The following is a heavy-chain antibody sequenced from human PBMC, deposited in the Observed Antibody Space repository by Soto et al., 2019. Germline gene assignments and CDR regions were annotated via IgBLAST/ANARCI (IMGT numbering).Heavy chain of an antibody. Sequence: QVQLQQWGAGLLKPSETLSLTCAVYGGSFSGYYWSWIRQPPGKGLEWIGEINHSGSTNYNPSLKSRGTISVDTSKNQFSLKLSSVTAADTAVYYCARARREYDYIWGSYRYTWWFDPWGQGTLVTVSS. J-gene: IGHJ5*02. D-gene: IGHD3-16*02. V-gene: IGHV4-34*01. CDR1: GGSFSGYY. CDR3: ARARREYDYIWGSYRYTWWFDP. CDR2: INHSGST.